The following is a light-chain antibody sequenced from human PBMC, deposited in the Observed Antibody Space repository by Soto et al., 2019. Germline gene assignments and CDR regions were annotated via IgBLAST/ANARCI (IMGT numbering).Light chain of an antibody. J-gene: IGLJ2*01. CDR1: SSDVGGYND. CDR2: EVS. V-gene: IGLV2-11*01. CDR3: CSYAGSYNVV. Sequence: QSVLTQPRSVSGYPGQSVTISCTGTSSDVGGYNDVSWYRQNPGKAPKLMIYEVSERPSGVPDRFSGSKSGNTASLTISGLQADDEADYYCCSYAGSYNVVFGGGTKLTVL.